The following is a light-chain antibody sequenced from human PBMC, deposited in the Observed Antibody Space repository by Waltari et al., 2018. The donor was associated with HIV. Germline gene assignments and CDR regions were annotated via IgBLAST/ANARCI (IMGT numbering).Light chain of an antibody. CDR3: SSYTAANTIL. CDR1: TSDIGDYDY. Sequence: QSALTQPASVSGSLGQSITVSCTGPTSDIGDYDYVSWYQQLPDKAPTLIIYEVSNRPSGVSQRCSGSKSGNTASLTISGLQSDDESTYFCSSYTAANTILFGGGTKLTVL. J-gene: IGLJ2*01. CDR2: EVS. V-gene: IGLV2-14*01.